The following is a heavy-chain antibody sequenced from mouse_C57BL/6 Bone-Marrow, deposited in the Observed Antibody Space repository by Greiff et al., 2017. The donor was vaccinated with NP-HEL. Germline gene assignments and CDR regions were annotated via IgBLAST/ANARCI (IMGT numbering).Heavy chain of an antibody. CDR1: GYAFSSYW. Sequence: QVQLQQPGAELVKPGASVKISCKASGYAFSSYWMNWVKQRPGKGLEWIGQIYPGDGDTNYNGKFKGKATLTADKSSSTAYMQLSSLTSEDSAVYFCAREGNDGYYDWYFDVWGTGTTVTVSS. V-gene: IGHV1-80*01. D-gene: IGHD2-3*01. CDR2: IYPGDGDT. J-gene: IGHJ1*03. CDR3: AREGNDGYYDWYFDV.